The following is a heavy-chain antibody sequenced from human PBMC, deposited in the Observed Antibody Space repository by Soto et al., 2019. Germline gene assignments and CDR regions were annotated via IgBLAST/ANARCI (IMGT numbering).Heavy chain of an antibody. CDR2: ISWNSGSI. CDR3: AKGRAVAGYDAFDI. Sequence: PGGSLRLSCAASGFTFDDYAMHWVRQAPGKGLEWVSGISWNSGSIGYADSVKGRFTISRDNAKNSLYLQMNSLRAEDTALYYCAKGRAVAGYDAFDIWGQGTMVTVSS. D-gene: IGHD6-19*01. V-gene: IGHV3-9*01. CDR1: GFTFDDYA. J-gene: IGHJ3*02.